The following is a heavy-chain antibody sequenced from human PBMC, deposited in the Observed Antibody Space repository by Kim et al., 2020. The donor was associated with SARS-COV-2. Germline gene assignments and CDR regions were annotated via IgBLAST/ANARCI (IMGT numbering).Heavy chain of an antibody. CDR2: VSAGEGKK. CDR3: AREGHSSGGAGTFDY. V-gene: IGHV3-30*03. D-gene: IGHD6-19*01. CDR1: GFTFGSAH. Sequence: GGSLRLSCTASGFTFGSAHMHWVRQAPCKGLEWVSPVSAGEGKKNYADSVKCRFTVSRDNSQNTLFLQIDSLRPEDTAVYYCAREGHSSGGAGTFDYLG. J-gene: IGHJ4*01.